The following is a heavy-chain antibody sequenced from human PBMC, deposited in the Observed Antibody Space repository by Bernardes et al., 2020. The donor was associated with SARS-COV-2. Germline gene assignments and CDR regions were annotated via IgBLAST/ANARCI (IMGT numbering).Heavy chain of an antibody. CDR1: VFTFSSYG. V-gene: IGHV3-33*01. CDR2: VWYDGSNK. Sequence: RGSLRLSCAASVFTFSSYGMHWVRHAPRKGLEWVAVVWYDGSNKYYADPMKGRFTTSRDNSKNTRYLQMNSLSAEDTAVYYCARGGPRDGEHPFDYGGQGTLVTVSS. D-gene: IGHD4-17*01. J-gene: IGHJ4*02. CDR3: ARGGPRDGEHPFDY.